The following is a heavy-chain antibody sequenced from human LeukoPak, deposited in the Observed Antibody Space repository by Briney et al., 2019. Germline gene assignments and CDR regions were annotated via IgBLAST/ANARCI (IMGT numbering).Heavy chain of an antibody. J-gene: IGHJ5*02. CDR1: GFTFNTYA. CDR2: ISDSGGST. CDR3: ARPPYSSSWDPGWFDP. D-gene: IGHD6-13*01. Sequence: GGSLRLSCAASGFTFNTYAMSWVRQAPGKGLEGVSAISDSGGSTSYADSVRGRFTISRDNSRNTLYLQMNSLRAEDTAVYYCARPPYSSSWDPGWFDPWGQGTLITVSS. V-gene: IGHV3-23*01.